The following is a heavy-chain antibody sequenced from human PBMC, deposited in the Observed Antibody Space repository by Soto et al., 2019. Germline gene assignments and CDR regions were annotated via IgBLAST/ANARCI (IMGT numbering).Heavy chain of an antibody. CDR3: ARGYGGPIGWFDP. CDR1: GYTFTSYA. D-gene: IGHD3-16*01. V-gene: IGHV1-3*01. Sequence: QVQLVQSGAEVKKPGASVKVSCKASGYTFTSYAMHWVRQAPGQRLEWMGWINAGNGNTKYSQKFQGRVTITRDTSASTAYMERSSLRSEDTGVYYCARGYGGPIGWFDPWGQGTLVTVSS. J-gene: IGHJ5*02. CDR2: INAGNGNT.